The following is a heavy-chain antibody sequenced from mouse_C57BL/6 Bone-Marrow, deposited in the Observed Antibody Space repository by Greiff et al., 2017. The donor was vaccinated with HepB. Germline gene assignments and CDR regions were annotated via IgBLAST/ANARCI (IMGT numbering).Heavy chain of an antibody. V-gene: IGHV14-2*01. J-gene: IGHJ2*01. CDR3: VSTAQATSY. Sequence: EVQLQQSGAELVKPGASVKLSCTASGFNIKDYYMHWVKQRTEQGLEWIGRIDPEDGETKSAPKFQGKATLTADTSSNTAYLQLSSLTSEDTAVYYCVSTAQATSYWGQGTTLTVSS. CDR1: GFNIKDYY. D-gene: IGHD3-2*02. CDR2: IDPEDGET.